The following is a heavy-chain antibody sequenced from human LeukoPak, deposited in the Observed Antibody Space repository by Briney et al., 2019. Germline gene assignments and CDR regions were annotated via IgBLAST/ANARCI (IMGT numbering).Heavy chain of an antibody. CDR1: GYTFTSYD. CDR2: MNPNSGNT. V-gene: IGHV1-8*01. CDR3: ARDHSGEWESLSGWWFDP. D-gene: IGHD1-26*01. J-gene: IGHJ5*02. Sequence: GASVKVSCKASGYTFTSYDINWVRQATGQGLEWMGWMNPNSGNTGYALKFQGRVTMTRNTSISTAYMELSSLRSEDTAVYYCARDHSGEWESLSGWWFDPWGQGTLVTVSS.